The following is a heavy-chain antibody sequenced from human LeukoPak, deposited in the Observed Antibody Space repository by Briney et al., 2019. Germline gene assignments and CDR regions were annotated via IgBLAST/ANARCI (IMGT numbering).Heavy chain of an antibody. J-gene: IGHJ3*02. Sequence: SETLSLTCAVYGGSFSGYYWSWIRQPPGKGLEWIGEINHSGSTNYNPSLKSRVTISVDTSKNQFSLKLSSVTAADTAVYYCARERSSGSYHSDAFDIWGQGTMVTVSS. CDR1: GGSFSGYY. D-gene: IGHD3-10*01. V-gene: IGHV4-34*01. CDR2: INHSGST. CDR3: ARERSSGSYHSDAFDI.